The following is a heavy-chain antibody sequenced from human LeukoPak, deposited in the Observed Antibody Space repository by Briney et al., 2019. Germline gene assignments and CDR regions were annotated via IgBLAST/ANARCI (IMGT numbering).Heavy chain of an antibody. V-gene: IGHV1-8*01. CDR3: AQGCKYYDFWSGSYYYYMDV. D-gene: IGHD3-3*01. CDR1: GYTFPSYD. CDR2: MNPNSCNT. J-gene: IGHJ6*03. Sequence: ASVKVSCKASGYTFPSYDIIWVRQATGQGLEWMGWMNPNSCNTGYAPKFQGRATITRNTPISTAYVELSNLTYEDRAVYYFAQGCKYYDFWSGSYYYYMDVWGKGTTVTVSS.